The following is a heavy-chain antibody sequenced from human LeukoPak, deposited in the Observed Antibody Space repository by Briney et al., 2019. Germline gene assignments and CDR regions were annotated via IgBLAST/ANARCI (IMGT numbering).Heavy chain of an antibody. Sequence: ASVKVSCKASGYTFTNYYMQWVRQAPGQGLEWMGWINPKSGGTNYAQKFQGRVTMTRDTSSSTAYMELSRLRSDDMAVYYCARFTVGPTGTDYWGQGTLVTVSS. J-gene: IGHJ4*02. CDR1: GYTFTNYY. CDR3: ARFTVGPTGTDY. CDR2: INPKSGGT. V-gene: IGHV1-2*02. D-gene: IGHD1-26*01.